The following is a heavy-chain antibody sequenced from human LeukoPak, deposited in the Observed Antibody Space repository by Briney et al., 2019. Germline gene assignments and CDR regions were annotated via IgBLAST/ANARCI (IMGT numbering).Heavy chain of an antibody. CDR1: GFTFSKYW. Sequence: GGSLRLSCAASGFTFSKYWMLWVRQAPGKGLESVSRINTDGTVTTYADSVRGRFTVSRDNADNTMFPQMNSVRDEDTAVYYCATKQWLAPPPDSWGQGTPVTVSS. CDR3: ATKQWLAPPPDS. J-gene: IGHJ4*02. D-gene: IGHD6-19*01. V-gene: IGHV3-74*01. CDR2: INTDGTVT.